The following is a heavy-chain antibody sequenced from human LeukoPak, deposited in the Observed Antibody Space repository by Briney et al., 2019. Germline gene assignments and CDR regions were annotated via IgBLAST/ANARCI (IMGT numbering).Heavy chain of an antibody. Sequence: ASVEVSCKASGYTFTSYAMHWVRQAPGQRLEWMGWINAGNGNTKYSQKFQGRVTITRDTSASTAYMELSSLRSEDTAVYYCARVGSPGCYDYWGQGTLVTVSS. J-gene: IGHJ4*02. V-gene: IGHV1-3*01. CDR3: ARVGSPGCYDY. CDR2: INAGNGNT. D-gene: IGHD2-21*01. CDR1: GYTFTSYA.